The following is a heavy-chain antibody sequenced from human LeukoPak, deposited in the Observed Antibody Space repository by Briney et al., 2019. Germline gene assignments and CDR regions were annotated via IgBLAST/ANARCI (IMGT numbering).Heavy chain of an antibody. Sequence: ASVKVSCKASGYTFTSYAMNWVRRAPGQGLEWVGWINTNTGNPTYAQGFTGRFVFSLDTSVSTAYLETSSLKAEDTAVYYCARDSEGYDFWSGRNWFDPWGQGTLVTVSS. CDR1: GYTFTSYA. D-gene: IGHD3-3*01. V-gene: IGHV7-4-1*02. J-gene: IGHJ5*02. CDR2: INTNTGNP. CDR3: ARDSEGYDFWSGRNWFDP.